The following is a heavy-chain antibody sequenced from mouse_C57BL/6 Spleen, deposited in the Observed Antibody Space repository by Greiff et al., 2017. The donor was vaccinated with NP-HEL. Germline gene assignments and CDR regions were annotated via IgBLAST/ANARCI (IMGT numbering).Heavy chain of an antibody. V-gene: IGHV5-4*01. CDR2: ISDGGSYT. Sequence: EVQVVESGGGLVKPGGSLKLSCAASGFTFSSYAMSWVRQTPEKRLEWVATISDGGSYTYYPDNVKGRFTISRDNAKNNLYLQMSHLKSEDTAMYYCAGYGSRGDWYFDVWGTRTTVTVSS. CDR1: GFTFSSYA. D-gene: IGHD1-1*01. CDR3: AGYGSRGDWYFDV. J-gene: IGHJ1*03.